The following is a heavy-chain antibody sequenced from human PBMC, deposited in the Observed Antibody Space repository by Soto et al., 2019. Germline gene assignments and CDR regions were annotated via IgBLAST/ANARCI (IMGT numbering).Heavy chain of an antibody. J-gene: IGHJ5*02. CDR1: GYKFTSYW. D-gene: IGHD3-22*01. CDR3: ARKDKSGYFNWFDP. V-gene: IGHV5-51*01. CDR2: IFPSDSDT. Sequence: GESLKISCRTSGYKFTSYWIAWVRQMPGKGLEWMGIIFPSDSDTRYSPSFQGQVTISADRSTSTVFLQWASLKASDTAVYFCARKDKSGYFNWFDPWGQGTLVTVS.